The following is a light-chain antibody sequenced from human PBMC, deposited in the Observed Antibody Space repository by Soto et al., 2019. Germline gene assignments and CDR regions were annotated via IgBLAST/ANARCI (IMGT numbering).Light chain of an antibody. V-gene: IGKV3-11*01. J-gene: IGKJ2*01. CDR3: QQRSNWQYT. CDR1: QSVSSY. Sequence: EIVLTQSPATLSLSPGERATLSCSASQSVSSYLAWYQQKPGQAPRLLIYDASNRATGIPARFSGSGSGTDFTLTISSLEPEDFAVYYCQQRSNWQYTFGQGTKLGIK. CDR2: DAS.